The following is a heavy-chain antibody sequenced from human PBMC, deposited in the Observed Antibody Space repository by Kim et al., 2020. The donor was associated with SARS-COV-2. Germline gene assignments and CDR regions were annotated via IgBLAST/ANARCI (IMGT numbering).Heavy chain of an antibody. D-gene: IGHD3-22*01. Sequence: KGRFTISRDNSKKTLYLQMNSLGAEDTAVYYCAKDSGRITMIVVVITGIDYWGQGTLVTVSS. V-gene: IGHV3-30*02. J-gene: IGHJ4*02. CDR3: AKDSGRITMIVVVITGIDY.